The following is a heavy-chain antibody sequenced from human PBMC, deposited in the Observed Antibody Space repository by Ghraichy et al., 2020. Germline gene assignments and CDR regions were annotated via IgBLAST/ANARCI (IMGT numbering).Heavy chain of an antibody. CDR3: AKEDAVSAVPDY. CDR1: GLIFSSYA. CDR2: IAGSGGNT. J-gene: IGHJ4*02. V-gene: IGHV3-23*01. Sequence: GGSLRLSCAASGLIFSSYAMTWVRQAPGKGLEWVSAIAGSGGNTYYADFAEGRFTISRDNSRNTLYLQMNSLRAEDTAVYYCAKEDAVSAVPDYWVQGTVVTVTS. D-gene: IGHD2-15*01.